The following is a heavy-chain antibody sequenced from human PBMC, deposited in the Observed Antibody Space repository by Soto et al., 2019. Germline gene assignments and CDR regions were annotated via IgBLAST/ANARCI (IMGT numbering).Heavy chain of an antibody. D-gene: IGHD3-3*01. V-gene: IGHV3-23*01. CDR2: ISSSGDAT. J-gene: IGHJ6*02. Sequence: QPGRSLRLSCAASGFTFSTYAMTWVRQAPGKGLEWVSIISSSGDATYYLDSVKGRFTISRDNSRNTLNLQMNSLRAEDTAVYYCAKNGDFWSWGMDVWGLGTTVTVSS. CDR3: AKNGDFWSWGMDV. CDR1: GFTFSTYA.